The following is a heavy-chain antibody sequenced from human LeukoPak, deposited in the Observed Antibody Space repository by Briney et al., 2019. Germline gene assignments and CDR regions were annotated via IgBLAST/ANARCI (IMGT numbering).Heavy chain of an antibody. J-gene: IGHJ4*02. CDR2: ISSSSTTI. V-gene: IGHV3-48*04. CDR1: GFTFSSYS. Sequence: GGSLRLSCAASGFTFSSYSMNWVRQAPGKGLEWVSYISSSSTTIYYADSVKGRFTISRDNAKNSLYLQMNSLRAEDTAVYYCARWALYTNVANKNPGFDYWGQGTLVTVSS. CDR3: ARWALYTNVANKNPGFDY. D-gene: IGHD3-16*01.